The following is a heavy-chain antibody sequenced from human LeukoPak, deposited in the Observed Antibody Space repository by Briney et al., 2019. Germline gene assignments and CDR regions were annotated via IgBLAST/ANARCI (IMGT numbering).Heavy chain of an antibody. J-gene: IGHJ5*01. V-gene: IGHV3-23*01. CDR1: GVIFSNYG. D-gene: IGHD2-2*01. CDR2: ISGSGGST. Sequence: GGTLRLSCAASGVIFSNYGMSWVRQAPGKGLEWVSGISGSGGSTDYADSVKGRFTISRDNTKNTLYLQMNSLRAEDTAVYYCAKDRHAPGRYCSSTSCFPFDSWGQGTLVTVSS. CDR3: AKDRHAPGRYCSSTSCFPFDS.